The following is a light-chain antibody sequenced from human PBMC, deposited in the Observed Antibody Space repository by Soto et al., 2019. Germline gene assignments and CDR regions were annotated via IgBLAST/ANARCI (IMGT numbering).Light chain of an antibody. CDR2: ASS. CDR1: QGISSS. CDR3: QQYESYPYT. V-gene: IGKV1-16*01. J-gene: IGKJ2*01. Sequence: DIQMTQSPSSLSASVGDKVTITCRASQGISSSLAWFRLKPGRAPESVIFASSTLQGGVPSRFRGSGSGTHFTLTITSLQPEDSATFYCQQYESYPYTFGQGTRPEI.